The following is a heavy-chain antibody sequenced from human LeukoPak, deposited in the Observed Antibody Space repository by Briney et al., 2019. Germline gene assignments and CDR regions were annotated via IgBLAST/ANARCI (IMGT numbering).Heavy chain of an antibody. CDR2: IYTSGST. D-gene: IGHD6-19*01. Sequence: SETLSLTCTVSGGSISSYYWSRIRQPAGKGLEWIGRIYTSGSTNYNPSLKSRVTMSVDTSKNQFSLKLSSVTAADTAVYYCARDLTEKLQWLVGFYYYYYMDVWGKGTTVTVSS. J-gene: IGHJ6*03. V-gene: IGHV4-4*07. CDR1: GGSISSYY. CDR3: ARDLTEKLQWLVGFYYYYYMDV.